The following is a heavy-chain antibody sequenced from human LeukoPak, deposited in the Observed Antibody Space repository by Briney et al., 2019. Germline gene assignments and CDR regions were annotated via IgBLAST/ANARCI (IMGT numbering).Heavy chain of an antibody. J-gene: IGHJ4*02. CDR3: ATETNGRHYDY. Sequence: GGSLRLSCTASGHTFSTSGFNWVRQAPGKGLECVASIGPTGSDRYHADSIKGRFTISRDNANNFLYLQMNSLRAEDTAVYYCATETNGRHYDYWGQGTLLTVSS. CDR2: IGPTGSDR. CDR1: GHTFSTSG. V-gene: IGHV3-21*06. D-gene: IGHD1-14*01.